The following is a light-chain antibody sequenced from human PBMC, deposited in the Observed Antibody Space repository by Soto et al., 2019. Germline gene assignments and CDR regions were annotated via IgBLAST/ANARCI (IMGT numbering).Light chain of an antibody. V-gene: IGKV3-15*01. Sequence: EIVMTQSPATLSVSPGERATLSCRASQSVSNNLAWYQQKPGQAPRLLIYGASTRATGVPARFSGSGSGTEFTLTISSLQSEDFAVYYCQQYNNWPRTFRQGTKVEIK. J-gene: IGKJ1*01. CDR1: QSVSNN. CDR3: QQYNNWPRT. CDR2: GAS.